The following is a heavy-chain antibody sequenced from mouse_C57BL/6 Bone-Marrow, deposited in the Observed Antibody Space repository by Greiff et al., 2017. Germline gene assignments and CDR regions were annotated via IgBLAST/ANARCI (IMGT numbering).Heavy chain of an antibody. Sequence: DVKLVESGGGLVQPGGSLKLSCAASGFTFSDYYMYWVRQTPEKRLEWVAYISNGGGSTYYPDTVKGRFTISRDNAKNTLYLQMSRLKSEDTAMYYCARGWDEDYYAMDYWGQGTSVTVSS. J-gene: IGHJ4*01. V-gene: IGHV5-12*01. CDR1: GFTFSDYY. D-gene: IGHD4-1*01. CDR3: ARGWDEDYYAMDY. CDR2: ISNGGGST.